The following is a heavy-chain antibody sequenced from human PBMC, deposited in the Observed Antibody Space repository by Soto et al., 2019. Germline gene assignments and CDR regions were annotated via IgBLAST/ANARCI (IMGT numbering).Heavy chain of an antibody. D-gene: IGHD3-10*01. Sequence: EVQLLESGGGLVQPGGSLRLSCAASGFTFSSYAMSWVRQPPGKGLEWVSAISGSGGSTYYADSVKGRFTISRDKSKNTLYLPMISLRVEYTAVYYCVKDLVSIRGVIHNWFDPWCQVTLVTVSS. V-gene: IGHV3-23*01. CDR3: VKDLVSIRGVIHNWFDP. CDR2: ISGSGGST. J-gene: IGHJ5*02. CDR1: GFTFSSYA.